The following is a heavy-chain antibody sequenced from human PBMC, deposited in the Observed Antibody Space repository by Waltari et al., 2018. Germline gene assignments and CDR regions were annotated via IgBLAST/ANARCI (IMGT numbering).Heavy chain of an antibody. CDR1: GFIFSNAW. D-gene: IGHD6-6*01. J-gene: IGHJ4*02. Sequence: EVQLVESGGGVVKPGGSLRLSCAASGFIFSNAWMSWVGQAPGKGVEWVGRIKSKTDGGTTYYAAPLKGRFTISRDDSKNTLYLQMNSLKTEDTAVYYCTTDPEQFDDFDYWGQGTLVTVSS. V-gene: IGHV3-15*01. CDR3: TTDPEQFDDFDY. CDR2: IKSKTDGGTT.